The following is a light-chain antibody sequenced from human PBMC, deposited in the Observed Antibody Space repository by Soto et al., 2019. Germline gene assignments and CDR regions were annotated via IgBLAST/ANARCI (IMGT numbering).Light chain of an antibody. CDR1: VLGRKY. J-gene: IGLJ3*02. V-gene: IGLV3-27*01. CDR2: KDS. Sequence: SSELTQPSSVSVSPGQTARITCSGDVLGRKYARWFQQKPGQAPVLMLYKDSERPSGIPERFSGSSSGTTVTLTINGARVEDEADYYCYSAAAKKGVFGGGTKLTVL. CDR3: YSAAAKKGV.